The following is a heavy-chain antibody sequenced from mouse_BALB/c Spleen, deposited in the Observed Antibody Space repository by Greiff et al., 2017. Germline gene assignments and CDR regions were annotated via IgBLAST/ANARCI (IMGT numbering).Heavy chain of an antibody. D-gene: IGHD2-4*01. CDR2: ISYSGST. CDR3: ARGGLYDYEFAY. V-gene: IGHV3-2*02. J-gene: IGHJ3*01. CDR1: GYSITSDYA. Sequence: EVKLEESGPGLVKPSQSLSLTCTVTGYSITSDYAWNWIRQFPGNKLEWMGYISYSGSTSYNPSLKSRISITRDTSKNQFFLQLNSVTTEDTATYYCARGGLYDYEFAYWGQGTLVTVSA.